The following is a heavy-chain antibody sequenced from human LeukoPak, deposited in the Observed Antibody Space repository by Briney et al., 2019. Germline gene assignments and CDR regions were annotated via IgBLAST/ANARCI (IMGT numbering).Heavy chain of an antibody. V-gene: IGHV4-34*01. CDR3: ARRWNYGRNYYIDV. D-gene: IGHD1-7*01. CDR1: GGSFSNYY. J-gene: IGHJ6*03. Sequence: PSETLSLTCAVYGGSFSNYYWSWIRQPPGKGLEWIGEINDSGRIDYNPSLMSRVTVSVDTSKNQFSLRLTSVTATDTAVYYCARRWNYGRNYYIDVWGNGATVSVSS. CDR2: INDSGRI.